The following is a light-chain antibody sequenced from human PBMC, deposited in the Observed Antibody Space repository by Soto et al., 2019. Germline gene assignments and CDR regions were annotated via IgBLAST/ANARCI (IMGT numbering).Light chain of an antibody. CDR2: EGS. J-gene: IGLJ2*01. V-gene: IGLV2-23*03. Sequence: QSVLTQPASVSGSPGQSITISCTGTSSDVGSYNLVSWYQQHPGKAPKLMIYEGSKRLSGVSNRFSGSKSGNTASLTISGLQAEDEADYYCCSYAGSSTFVVFGGVTKLTVL. CDR3: CSYAGSSTFVV. CDR1: SSDVGSYNL.